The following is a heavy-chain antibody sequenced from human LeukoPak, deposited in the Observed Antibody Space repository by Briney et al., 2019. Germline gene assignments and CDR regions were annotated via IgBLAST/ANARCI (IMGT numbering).Heavy chain of an antibody. V-gene: IGHV4-59*01. J-gene: IGHJ6*03. Sequence: SETLSLTCTVSGGSISSYYWSWIRQPPGKGLEWIGYIYYSGSTNYNPSLKSRVTISVDTSKDQFSLKLSSVTAADTAVYYCARDRYYGSGIMDVWGKGTTVTISS. CDR3: ARDRYYGSGIMDV. CDR2: IYYSGST. CDR1: GGSISSYY. D-gene: IGHD3-10*01.